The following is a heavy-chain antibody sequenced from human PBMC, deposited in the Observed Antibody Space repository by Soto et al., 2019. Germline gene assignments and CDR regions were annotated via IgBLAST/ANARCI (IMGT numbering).Heavy chain of an antibody. J-gene: IGHJ2*01. CDR2: INPNSGGT. D-gene: IGHD2-15*01. CDR1: GYTFIGYY. Sequence: ASVKVSCKASGYTFIGYYMHWVRQAPGQGLEWMGWINPNSGGTNYAQKFQGRVTMTRDTSISTAYMELSRLRSDDTAVYYCARDYCSGGSCYGWYFDLWGRGTLVTVSS. CDR3: ARDYCSGGSCYGWYFDL. V-gene: IGHV1-2*02.